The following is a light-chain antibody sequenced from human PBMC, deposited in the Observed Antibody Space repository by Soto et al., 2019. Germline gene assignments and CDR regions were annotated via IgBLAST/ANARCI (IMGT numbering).Light chain of an antibody. CDR2: AAS. CDR3: QQSRNAPFT. Sequence: DIQMTQSPSSLSPSVGDRVTITCRASQKISSHLNWYQQKPGKAPQLLIYAASNLQSGVPTRFSGGGSGTDFTLSISGLQPDDFASYYCQQSRNAPFTFGQGTKLEIE. J-gene: IGKJ2*01. V-gene: IGKV1-39*01. CDR1: QKISSH.